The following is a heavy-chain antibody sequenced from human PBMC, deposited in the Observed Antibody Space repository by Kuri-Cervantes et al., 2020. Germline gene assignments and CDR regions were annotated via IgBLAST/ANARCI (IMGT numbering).Heavy chain of an antibody. Sequence: GESLKISCAASGFTVSSNYMSWVRQAPGKGLEWVAVIWYDGSNKYYADSVKGRFTISRDNSKNTLYLQMNSLRAEDTAVYYCARDKRTTQRADYYYGMDVWGQGTTVTVSS. D-gene: IGHD4-11*01. J-gene: IGHJ6*02. V-gene: IGHV3-33*08. CDR2: IWYDGSNK. CDR1: GFTVSSNY. CDR3: ARDKRTTQRADYYYGMDV.